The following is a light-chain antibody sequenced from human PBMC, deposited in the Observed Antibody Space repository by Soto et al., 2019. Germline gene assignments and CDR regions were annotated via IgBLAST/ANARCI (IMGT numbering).Light chain of an antibody. J-gene: IGKJ1*01. CDR1: QSVSSN. CDR2: GAS. Sequence: EIVMTHSPATLSVSPGERATLSCRASQSVSSNLAWYQQKPGQAPRLLIYGASIRATGIPARFSGSGSGTEFTLTISSLQSEDFVVYYCQHYNNWPPWTFGQGTKVDIK. CDR3: QHYNNWPPWT. V-gene: IGKV3-15*01.